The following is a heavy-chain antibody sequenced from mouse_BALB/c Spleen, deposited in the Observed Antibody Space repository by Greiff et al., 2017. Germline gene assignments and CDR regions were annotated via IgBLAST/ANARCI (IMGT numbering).Heavy chain of an antibody. Sequence: EVKLVESGAELVKPGASVKLSCTASGFNIKDTYMHWVKQRPEQGLEWIGRIDPANGNTKYDPKFQGKATITADTSSNTAYLQLSSLTSEDTAVYYCASTYGNYVFFDYWGQGTTLTVSS. D-gene: IGHD2-1*01. CDR1: GFNIKDTY. CDR3: ASTYGNYVFFDY. J-gene: IGHJ2*01. V-gene: IGHV14-3*02. CDR2: IDPANGNT.